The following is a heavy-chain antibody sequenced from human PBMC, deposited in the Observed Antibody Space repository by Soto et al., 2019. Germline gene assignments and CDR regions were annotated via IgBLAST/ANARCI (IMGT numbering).Heavy chain of an antibody. CDR3: AVGSIAVPNWFDP. J-gene: IGHJ5*02. CDR2: IIPIFGTA. D-gene: IGHD6-19*01. CDR1: GGTFSSYA. V-gene: IGHV1-69*13. Sequence: SVKVSCKASGGTFSSYAISWVRQAPGQGLEWMGGIIPIFGTANYAQKFQGRVTITADESTSTAYMELSSLRSEDTAVYYCAVGSIAVPNWFDPWGQGTLVTVSS.